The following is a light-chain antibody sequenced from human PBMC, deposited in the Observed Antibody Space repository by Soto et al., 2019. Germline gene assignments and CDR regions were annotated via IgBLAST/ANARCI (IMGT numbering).Light chain of an antibody. CDR1: GSSIGTHT. CDR2: GNN. Sequence: QSVLTQPPSASGTPGPRVTISCSGSGSSIGTHTVNWYRQLPGTAPKLLIYGNNQRPSGVPDRFSGSKSGTSASLAISGLQSEDEAEYYCAAWDGSLNNVLFGGGTKLTVL. CDR3: AAWDGSLNNVL. J-gene: IGLJ2*01. V-gene: IGLV1-44*01.